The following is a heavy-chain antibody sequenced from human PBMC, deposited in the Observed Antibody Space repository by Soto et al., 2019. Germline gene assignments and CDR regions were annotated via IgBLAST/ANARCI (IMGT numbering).Heavy chain of an antibody. V-gene: IGHV5-10-1*01. Sequence: PGESLKISCKGSGYRFTSYWIHWVRQMPGKGLEWMGRIDPSDSYTNYSPSFEGHVTISADKSISTAYLQWSNLKASDTAMYYCARHRNPNDGFDFWGKGTMVPVSS. CDR3: ARHRNPNDGFDF. CDR1: GYRFTSYW. J-gene: IGHJ3*01. CDR2: IDPSDSYT.